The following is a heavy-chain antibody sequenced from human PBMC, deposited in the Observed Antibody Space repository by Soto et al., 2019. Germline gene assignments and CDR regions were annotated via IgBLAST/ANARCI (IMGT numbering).Heavy chain of an antibody. Sequence: GGSLRLSCAASRFTFSDHYMDWVRQAPGKGLEWVGRTRNKAASYTTEYAASVKGRVTISRDDSKNSLYLQMNSLRTEDTAVYFWARSTTSSIFDGFGSWGQGTIVT. CDR2: TRNKAASYTT. D-gene: IGHD4-17*01. V-gene: IGHV3-72*01. CDR1: RFTFSDHY. J-gene: IGHJ3*02. CDR3: ARSTTSSIFDGFGS.